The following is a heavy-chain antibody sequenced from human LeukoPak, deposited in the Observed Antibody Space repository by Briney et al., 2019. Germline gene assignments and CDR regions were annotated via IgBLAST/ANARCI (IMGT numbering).Heavy chain of an antibody. CDR2: IFYTGST. CDR3: SRAGIMATTQFGF. D-gene: IGHD5-24*01. J-gene: IGHJ4*02. CDR1: GGSISSNY. Sequence: PSETLSLTCTVSGGSISSNYWSWIRQPPGKGLEWIGYIFYTGSTNYNPSLKSRVTISVDTSKSQFSLRLSSVTAADTAVYYCSRAGIMATTQFGFWAQGTRVSVSS. V-gene: IGHV4-59*01.